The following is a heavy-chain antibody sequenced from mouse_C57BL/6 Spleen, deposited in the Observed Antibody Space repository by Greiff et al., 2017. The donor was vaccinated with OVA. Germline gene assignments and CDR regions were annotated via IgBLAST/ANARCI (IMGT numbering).Heavy chain of an antibody. CDR2: ISNGGGST. J-gene: IGHJ4*01. Sequence: VTLVASVGGLVHPGGSLTLSCAASGFPFRASSMYCVRPTPSTRLSWVAYISNGGGSTYYPDTVKGRFTISRDNAKNTLYLQMSRLKSEDTAMYYCARLDYDNAMDYWGQGTSVTVSS. V-gene: IGHV5-12*01. CDR3: ARLDYDNAMDY. CDR1: GFPFRASS. D-gene: IGHD2-4*01.